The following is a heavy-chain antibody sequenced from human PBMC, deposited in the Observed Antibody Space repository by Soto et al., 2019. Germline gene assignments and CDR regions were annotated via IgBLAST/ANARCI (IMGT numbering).Heavy chain of an antibody. CDR2: IIPILGIA. CDR1: GGTFSSYT. Sequence: QVQLVQSGAEVKKPGSSVKVSCKASGGTFSSYTISWVRQAPGQGLEWMGRIIPILGIANYAQKFQGRVTITADKSTGTAYMEVSSLRSEDTAVYYCARGRSGSSGWFDPWGQGTLVTVSS. D-gene: IGHD1-26*01. CDR3: ARGRSGSSGWFDP. V-gene: IGHV1-69*02. J-gene: IGHJ5*02.